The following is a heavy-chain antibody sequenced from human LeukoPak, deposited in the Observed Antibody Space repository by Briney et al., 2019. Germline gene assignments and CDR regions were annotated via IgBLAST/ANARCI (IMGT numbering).Heavy chain of an antibody. D-gene: IGHD3-10*01. V-gene: IGHV4-59*08. CDR1: GGSISSYY. J-gene: IGHJ5*02. Sequence: PSETLSLTCTVSGGSISSYYWSWIRQPPGKGLEWIGCIYYSGSTNYNPSLKSRVTISVDTSKNQFSLKLSSVTAADTAVYYCARHRDNWFDPWGQGTLVTVSS. CDR3: ARHRDNWFDP. CDR2: IYYSGST.